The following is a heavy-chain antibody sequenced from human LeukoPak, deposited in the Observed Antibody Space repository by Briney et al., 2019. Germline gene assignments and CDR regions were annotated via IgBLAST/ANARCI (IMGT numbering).Heavy chain of an antibody. CDR2: INTDGTST. J-gene: IGHJ4*02. D-gene: IGHD5-18*01. CDR3: ARARYSYTGIIDY. CDR1: GFTFTDYW. V-gene: IGHV3-74*01. Sequence: PGGSLRLSCAASGFTFTDYWMHWVRQAPGKGLVWVSRINTDGTSTKYAESVKGRITISRDNARNTVYLQMNSLRAEDTAVYYCARARYSYTGIIDYWAREPWSPSPQ.